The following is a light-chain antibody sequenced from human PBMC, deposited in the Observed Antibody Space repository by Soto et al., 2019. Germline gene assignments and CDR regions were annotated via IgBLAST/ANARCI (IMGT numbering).Light chain of an antibody. Sequence: QSALTQPDSVSGSPGQSITISCTGTSSDIGGYNYVSWYQQHPGKAPKVVIYEVSNRPLGVSNRFSASKSGNTASLIISGLQADDEADYFCSSYRSTTTFGVFGTGTKLTVL. J-gene: IGLJ1*01. CDR1: SSDIGGYNY. V-gene: IGLV2-14*01. CDR2: EVS. CDR3: SSYRSTTTFGV.